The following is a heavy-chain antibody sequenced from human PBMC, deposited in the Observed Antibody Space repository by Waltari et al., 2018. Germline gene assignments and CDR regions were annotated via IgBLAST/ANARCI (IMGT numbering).Heavy chain of an antibody. J-gene: IGHJ2*01. V-gene: IGHV1-69*05. CDR2: IIPIFGTA. Sequence: QVQLVQSGAEVKKPGSSVKVSCKASGGTFNSYAISWVRQAPGQGLEWMGGIIPIFGTANYAQKFQGRVTITTDESTSTAYMELSSLRSEDTAVYYCARVPQGESHWYFDLWGRGTLVTVSS. CDR1: GGTFNSYA. CDR3: ARVPQGESHWYFDL.